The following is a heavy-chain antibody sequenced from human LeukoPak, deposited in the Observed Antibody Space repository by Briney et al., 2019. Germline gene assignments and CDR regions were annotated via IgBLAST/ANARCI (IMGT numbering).Heavy chain of an antibody. CDR1: GGTFSSYA. Sequence: GASVKVSCKASGGTFSSYAISWVRQAPGQGLEWMGGIIPIFGTANYAQKFQGRVTITADESTSTAYMELSSLRSEDAAVYYCARDPPRYDSSDYNWFDPWGQGTLVTVSS. CDR2: IIPIFGTA. D-gene: IGHD3-22*01. CDR3: ARDPPRYDSSDYNWFDP. J-gene: IGHJ5*02. V-gene: IGHV1-69*13.